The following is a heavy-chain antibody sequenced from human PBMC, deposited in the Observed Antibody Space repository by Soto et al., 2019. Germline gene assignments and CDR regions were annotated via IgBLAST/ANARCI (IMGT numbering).Heavy chain of an antibody. CDR3: ARARGIAARYKMNLGFEP. Sequence: ASVKVSCKASGYTFTSYDINWVRQATGQGLEWMGWMNPNSGNTGYAQKFQGRVTMTRNTSISTAYMELSSLRSEDTAVYYCARARGIAARYKMNLGFEPRGQGTLVTVSS. V-gene: IGHV1-8*01. CDR1: GYTFTSYD. D-gene: IGHD6-6*01. CDR2: MNPNSGNT. J-gene: IGHJ5*02.